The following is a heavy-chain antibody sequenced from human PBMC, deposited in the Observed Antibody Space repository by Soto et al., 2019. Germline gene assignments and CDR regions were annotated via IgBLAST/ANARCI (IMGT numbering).Heavy chain of an antibody. V-gene: IGHV1-24*01. D-gene: IGHD5-12*01. CDR2: FDPEDGET. Sequence: ASVKVSCKVSGYTLTELSMHWVRQAPGKGLEWIGGFDPEDGETIYAQKFQGRVTMTEDTSTDTAYMELSSLRSEDTAVYYCATLGYSGYDSGAWWFDPWGQGTLVTVSS. CDR3: ATLGYSGYDSGAWWFDP. CDR1: GYTLTELS. J-gene: IGHJ5*02.